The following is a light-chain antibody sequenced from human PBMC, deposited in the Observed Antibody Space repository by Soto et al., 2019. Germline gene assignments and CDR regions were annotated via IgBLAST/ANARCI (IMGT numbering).Light chain of an antibody. CDR2: VAS. Sequence: EIVMTQSPATLSVSPGERATLYCKASQRISSNLAWYQQKPAHPPRLLIYVASTRATGIPARFSGSGSGTEFTLTISGLQSEDFALYYCQQYNIWPPYTFGQGTKLEIK. CDR1: QRISSN. J-gene: IGKJ2*01. CDR3: QQYNIWPPYT. V-gene: IGKV3-15*01.